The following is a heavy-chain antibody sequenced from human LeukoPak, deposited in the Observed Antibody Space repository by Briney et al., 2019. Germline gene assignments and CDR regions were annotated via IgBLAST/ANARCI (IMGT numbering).Heavy chain of an antibody. CDR3: ARDRTGHRPCDFWSGYGGY. V-gene: IGHV1-18*04. D-gene: IGHD3-3*01. J-gene: IGHJ4*02. CDR1: GYTFTSYY. CDR2: ISAYNGNT. Sequence: ASVKVSCKASGYTFTSYYMHWVRQAPGQELEWMGWISAYNGNTNYAQKLQGRVTMTTDTSTSTAYMELRSLRSDDTAVYYCARDRTGHRPCDFWSGYGGYWGQGTLVTVSS.